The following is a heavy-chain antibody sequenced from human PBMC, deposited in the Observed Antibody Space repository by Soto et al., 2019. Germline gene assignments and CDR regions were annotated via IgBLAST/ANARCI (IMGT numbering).Heavy chain of an antibody. J-gene: IGHJ4*02. Sequence: GASVKVSCKASGGTFSSYAISWVRQAPGQGLEWMGGIIPIFGTANYAQKFQGRVTITADESTSTAYMELSSLRSEDTAVYYCARGVGEAAADTFDYWGQGTLVTVSS. D-gene: IGHD6-13*01. CDR1: GGTFSSYA. CDR2: IIPIFGTA. V-gene: IGHV1-69*13. CDR3: ARGVGEAAADTFDY.